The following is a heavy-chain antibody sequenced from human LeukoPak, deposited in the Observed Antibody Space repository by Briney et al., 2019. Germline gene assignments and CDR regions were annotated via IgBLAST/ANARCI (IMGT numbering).Heavy chain of an antibody. D-gene: IGHD3-22*01. CDR3: ARVASYYDSSAPGY. J-gene: IGHJ4*02. CDR2: IYPNRGGT. V-gene: IGHV1-2*06. Sequence: ASVKVSCKASGYTFSDYFMHWVRQAPGQGLEWMGRIYPNRGGTNYAQKFQGRVTMTRNTSISTAYMELSSLRSEDTAVYYCARVASYYDSSAPGYWGQGTLVTVSS. CDR1: GYTFSDYF.